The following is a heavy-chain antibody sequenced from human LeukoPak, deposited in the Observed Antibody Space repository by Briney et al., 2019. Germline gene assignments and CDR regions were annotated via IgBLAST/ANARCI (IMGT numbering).Heavy chain of an antibody. CDR3: AKDARWGSFDY. V-gene: IGHV3-11*01. D-gene: IGHD7-27*01. CDR2: ISSSGSTI. Sequence: GGSLRLSCAASGFTFSDYYMSWIRQAPGKGLEWVSYISSSGSTIYYADSVQGRFTISRDNSKNTLYLQMNSLRAEDTAVYYCAKDARWGSFDYWGQGTLVTVSS. CDR1: GFTFSDYY. J-gene: IGHJ4*02.